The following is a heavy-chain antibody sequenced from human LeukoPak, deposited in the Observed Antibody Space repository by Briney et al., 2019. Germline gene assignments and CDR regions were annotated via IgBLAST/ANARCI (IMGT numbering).Heavy chain of an antibody. J-gene: IGHJ2*01. CDR2: MNPSSGYT. CDR1: GYPFTTYD. CDR3: ARISDHNWYFDL. D-gene: IGHD1-14*01. V-gene: IGHV1-8*01. Sequence: ASVKVSCKASGYPFTTYDINWVRKATGQGLEWMGWMNPSSGYTGYSRKFQGRVTMTRNTSITTAYMELSSLRSEDTAVYYCARISDHNWYFDLWGRGTLVTVSS.